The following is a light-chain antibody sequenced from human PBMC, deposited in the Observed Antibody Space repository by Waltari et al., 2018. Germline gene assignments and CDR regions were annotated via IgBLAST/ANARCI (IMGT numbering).Light chain of an antibody. Sequence: EIVLTQSHGTMSLSPGDRATLPCRASQSVTASQVAWYQQKPGQAPRLLIYGASTRATGTPDRFSGTGSGTDFILTISGLEPEDFAVYFCQQYGSSIPFTFGPGTKV. CDR2: GAS. CDR1: QSVTASQ. V-gene: IGKV3-20*01. CDR3: QQYGSSIPFT. J-gene: IGKJ3*01.